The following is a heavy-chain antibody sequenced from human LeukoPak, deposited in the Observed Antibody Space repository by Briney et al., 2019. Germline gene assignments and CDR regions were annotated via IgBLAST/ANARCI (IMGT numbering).Heavy chain of an antibody. CDR1: GFTFTSSA. V-gene: IGHV1-58*01. CDR3: AAGLGDTSGYYYVFGLS. Sequence: SVTVSCKASGFTFTSSAVQWVRQARGQRLEWIGWIVVGSGNTNYAQKFQERVTITRDMSTSTAYMELSSLRSEDTAVYYCAAGLGDTSGYYYVFGLSWGQGTLVTVSS. CDR2: IVVGSGNT. J-gene: IGHJ4*02. D-gene: IGHD3-22*01.